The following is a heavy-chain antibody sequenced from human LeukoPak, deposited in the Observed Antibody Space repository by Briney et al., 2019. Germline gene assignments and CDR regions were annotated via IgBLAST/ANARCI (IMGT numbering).Heavy chain of an antibody. D-gene: IGHD3-16*02. CDR3: AKRGDAGITFGGVIV. CDR2: ISYDGSSK. V-gene: IGHV3-30*18. Sequence: GGSLRLSCAASGFTFSSFGMHWVRQAPGKGLEWVAVISYDGSSKYYADSVKGRFTISRDNSKNTLYLQMNSLRAEDTAVYYCAKRGDAGITFGGVIVWGQGTLVTVSS. CDR1: GFTFSSFG. J-gene: IGHJ4*02.